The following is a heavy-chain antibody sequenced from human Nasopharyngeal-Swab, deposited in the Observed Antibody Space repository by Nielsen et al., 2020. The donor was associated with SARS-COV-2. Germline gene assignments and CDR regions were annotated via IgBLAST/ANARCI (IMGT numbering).Heavy chain of an antibody. Sequence: GESLKISCAASGFSFSIYWMHWVRQPPGKGLVWVSGISSDESTTTYADSVKDRFTISRDNTKNTLYLQMNSLRAEDTAVYYCARDSPWQELDYWGQGTLVTVSS. J-gene: IGHJ4*02. CDR3: ARDSPWQELDY. V-gene: IGHV3-74*01. CDR2: ISSDESTT. D-gene: IGHD1-1*01. CDR1: GFSFSIYW.